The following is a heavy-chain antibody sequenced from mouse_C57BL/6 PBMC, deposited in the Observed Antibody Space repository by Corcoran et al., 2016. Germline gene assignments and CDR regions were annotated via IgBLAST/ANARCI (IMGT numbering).Heavy chain of an antibody. Sequence: QVQLQQSGAELVKPGASVKISCKASGYAFSSYWMNWVKQRPGKGLEWIGQIYPGDGDTNYNGKFKGKATLTADKSSSTAYMQLSSLTSEDSAVYFCARDYGSSDEWFAYWGQGTLVTVSA. V-gene: IGHV1-80*01. CDR3: ARDYGSSDEWFAY. D-gene: IGHD1-1*01. J-gene: IGHJ3*01. CDR2: IYPGDGDT. CDR1: GYAFSSYW.